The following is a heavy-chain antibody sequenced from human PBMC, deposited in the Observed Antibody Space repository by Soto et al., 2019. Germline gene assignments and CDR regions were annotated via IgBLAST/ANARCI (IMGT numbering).Heavy chain of an antibody. J-gene: IGHJ4*02. CDR1: GYSFTSYD. D-gene: IGHD3-10*01. Sequence: QVQLVQSGVEVKKPGASVKVSCKASGYSFTSYDISWVRQAPGQGLEWMGWISAYSCDTNYAQKLQGRVTVTTDTSTITACMELRSLRSDDTAVYYWARAVRGSGRISFDYWGQGTLVTVSS. CDR3: ARAVRGSGRISFDY. CDR2: ISAYSCDT. V-gene: IGHV1-18*01.